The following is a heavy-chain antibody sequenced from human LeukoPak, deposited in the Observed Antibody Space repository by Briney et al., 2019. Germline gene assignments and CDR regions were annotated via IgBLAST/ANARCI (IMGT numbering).Heavy chain of an antibody. CDR1: GGSISSYY. CDR2: IYYSGST. Sequence: SETLSLTCTVSGGSISSYYWSWIRQPPGKGLEWIGYIYYSGSTNYNPSLKSRVTISVDTSKNQFSLRLSSVTAADTAVYYCARSLELNYFDYWGQGTLVTVSS. V-gene: IGHV4-59*01. CDR3: ARSLELNYFDY. D-gene: IGHD1-7*01. J-gene: IGHJ4*02.